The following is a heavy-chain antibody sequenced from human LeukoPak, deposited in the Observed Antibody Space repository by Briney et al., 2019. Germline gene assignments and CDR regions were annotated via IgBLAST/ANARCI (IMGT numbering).Heavy chain of an antibody. CDR3: ARKQQPANWFDP. J-gene: IGHJ5*02. D-gene: IGHD6-13*01. Sequence: GSSVKVSCKASGGIFSSYAIIWVRQAPGQGLEWMGGIIPIFGTANYAQKFQGRVTITTDESTSTAYMELSSLRSEDTAVYYCARKQQPANWFDPWGQGTLVTVSS. CDR2: IIPIFGTA. CDR1: GGIFSSYA. V-gene: IGHV1-69*05.